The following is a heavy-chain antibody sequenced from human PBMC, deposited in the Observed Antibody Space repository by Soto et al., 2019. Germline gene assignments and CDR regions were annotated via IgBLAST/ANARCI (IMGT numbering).Heavy chain of an antibody. D-gene: IGHD6-13*01. CDR3: ARNTVSAAGADYYGLDV. Sequence: PGGSLRLSCAASGFTFSTYAMNWVRQAPGKGLELVSNIGGSGRNTYYAESVKGWFTISRDNAKNSLYLQMNSLRADDTAVYYCARNTVSAAGADYYGLDVWGQGTTVTVSS. CDR2: IGGSGRNT. CDR1: GFTFSTYA. J-gene: IGHJ6*02. V-gene: IGHV3-23*01.